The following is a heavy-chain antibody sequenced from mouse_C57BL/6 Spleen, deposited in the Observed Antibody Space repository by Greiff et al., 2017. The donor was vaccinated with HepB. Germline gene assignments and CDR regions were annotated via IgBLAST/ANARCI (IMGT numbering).Heavy chain of an antibody. D-gene: IGHD3-2*02. CDR3: TRGVDSSGY. CDR1: GYTFTDYE. Sequence: QVQLKESGAELVRPGASVTLSCKASGYTFTDYEMHWVKQTPVHGLEWIGAIDPETGGTAYNQKFKGKAILTADKSSSTAYMELRSLTSEDSAVYYCTRGVDSSGYWGQGTTLTVSS. V-gene: IGHV1-15*01. CDR2: IDPETGGT. J-gene: IGHJ2*01.